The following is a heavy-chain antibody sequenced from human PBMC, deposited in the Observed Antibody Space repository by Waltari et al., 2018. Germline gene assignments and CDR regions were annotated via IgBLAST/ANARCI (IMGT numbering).Heavy chain of an antibody. D-gene: IGHD3-16*02. CDR1: GLPFSSYA. CDR3: AKDPGGLRLGELSFYY. J-gene: IGHJ4*02. CDR2: ISGSGGST. V-gene: IGHV3-23*01. Sequence: EVQLLESGGGLVQPGGSLRLSCAAYGLPFSSYAMRWVRKAPGKGLEWVSAISGSGGSTYYADSVKGRFTISRDNSKNTLYLQMNSLRAEDTAVYYCAKDPGGLRLGELSFYYWGQGTLVTVSS.